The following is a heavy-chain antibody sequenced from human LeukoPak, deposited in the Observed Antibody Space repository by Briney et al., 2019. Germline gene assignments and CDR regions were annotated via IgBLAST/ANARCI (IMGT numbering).Heavy chain of an antibody. V-gene: IGHV1-8*01. CDR3: AREVYYDSSGLYAFDI. CDR1: GYTFTSYD. J-gene: IGHJ3*02. Sequence: GASVKVSCKASGYTFTSYDINWVRQATGQGLEWMGWMNPNSGNTGYAQKFQGRVTMTRNTSISTAYMELSSLRSEDTAVYYCAREVYYDSSGLYAFDIWGQGTMVTVSS. D-gene: IGHD3-22*01. CDR2: MNPNSGNT.